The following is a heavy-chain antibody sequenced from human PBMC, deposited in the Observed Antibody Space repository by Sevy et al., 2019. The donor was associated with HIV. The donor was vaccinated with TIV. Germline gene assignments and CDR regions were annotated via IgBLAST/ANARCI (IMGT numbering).Heavy chain of an antibody. CDR2: INHSGST. CDR3: ARTTLYYYDSSGWGY. D-gene: IGHD3-22*01. Sequence: SETLSLTCAVYGGSFSGYYWSWIRQPPGKGLEWIGEINHSGSTNYNPSLKSRVTISVDKSKHQFSLKLSSVTAADTAVYYCARTTLYYYDSSGWGYWGQGTLVTVSS. V-gene: IGHV4-34*01. CDR1: GGSFSGYY. J-gene: IGHJ4*02.